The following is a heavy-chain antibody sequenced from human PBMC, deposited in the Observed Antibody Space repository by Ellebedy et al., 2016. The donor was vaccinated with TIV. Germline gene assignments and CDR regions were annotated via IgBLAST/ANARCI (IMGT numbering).Heavy chain of an antibody. D-gene: IGHD5-12*01. CDR3: AKIIVATMVDAFDI. Sequence: GESLKISCAASGFTFSSYSMNWVRQAPGKGLEWVSSISSSSSYIYYADSVKGRFTISRDNAKNSLYLQMNSLRAEDTAVYYCAKIIVATMVDAFDIWGQGTMVTVSS. V-gene: IGHV3-21*04. CDR2: ISSSSSYI. J-gene: IGHJ3*02. CDR1: GFTFSSYS.